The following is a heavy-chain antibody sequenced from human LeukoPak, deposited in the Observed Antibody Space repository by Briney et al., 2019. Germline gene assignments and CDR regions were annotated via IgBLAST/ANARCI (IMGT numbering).Heavy chain of an antibody. CDR2: INHSGST. CDR3: ASAVRGSSPP. V-gene: IGHV4-34*01. J-gene: IGHJ4*02. CDR1: GGSFSGYY. Sequence: SETLSLTCAVYGGSFSGYYWSWIRQPPGKGLEWIGEINHSGSTNYNPSLKSRVTISVDTSKNQFSLKLSSVTAADTAVYYCASAVRGSSPPWGQGTLVIVSS. D-gene: IGHD3-16*01.